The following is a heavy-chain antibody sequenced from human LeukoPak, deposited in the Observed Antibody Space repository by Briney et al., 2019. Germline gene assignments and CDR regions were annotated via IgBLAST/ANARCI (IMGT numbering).Heavy chain of an antibody. D-gene: IGHD1-26*01. Sequence: SETLSLTCAVYGGSFSDYYWSWIRQSPGKGLEWIGEINHSGSTNYNPSLKSRVTISVDKSKNQFSLKLSSVTAADTAVYYCARLSVGATRGLSSFDYWGQGTLVTVSS. J-gene: IGHJ4*02. CDR2: INHSGST. CDR3: ARLSVGATRGLSSFDY. V-gene: IGHV4-34*01. CDR1: GGSFSDYY.